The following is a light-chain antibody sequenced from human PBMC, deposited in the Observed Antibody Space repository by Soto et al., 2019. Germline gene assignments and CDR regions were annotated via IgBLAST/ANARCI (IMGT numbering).Light chain of an antibody. CDR1: QTISSW. Sequence: DIKMTQSPSTLSGSVGGRVTITCRASQTISSWLAWCQQKPGKAPKLLIYKASTLKSGVPSRFSGSGSGTEFTLTISSLQPDDFATYYCQHYNSYSEAFGQGAKVDIK. CDR3: QHYNSYSEA. CDR2: KAS. J-gene: IGKJ1*01. V-gene: IGKV1-5*03.